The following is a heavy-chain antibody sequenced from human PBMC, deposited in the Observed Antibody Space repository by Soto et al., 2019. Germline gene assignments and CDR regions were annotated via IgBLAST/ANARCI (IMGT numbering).Heavy chain of an antibody. CDR1: GGSISSSSYY. CDR3: ARYYYDSSGYYGSYYGMDV. V-gene: IGHV4-39*01. D-gene: IGHD3-22*01. CDR2: IYYSGST. Sequence: SETLSLTCTVSGGSISSSSYYWGWIRQPPGKGLEWIGSIYYSGSTCYNPSLKSRVTISVDTSKNQFSLKLSSVTAADTAVYYCARYYYDSSGYYGSYYGMDVWGQGTKVTVSS. J-gene: IGHJ6*02.